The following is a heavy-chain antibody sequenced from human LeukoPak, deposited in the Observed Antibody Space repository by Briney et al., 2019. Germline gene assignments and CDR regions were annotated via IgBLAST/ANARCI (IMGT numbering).Heavy chain of an antibody. V-gene: IGHV1-69*08. CDR2: IIPFLDTT. CDR3: AREELLRYFDWQRYHYYYGMDV. D-gene: IGHD3-9*01. CDR1: GGTFSSFP. J-gene: IGHJ6*02. Sequence: SVKVSCKASGGTFSSFPISWVRQAPGQGLEWLGRIIPFLDTTNYAHKFQGRVKITADKSTSTAYMELRSLRSDDTAVYYCAREELLRYFDWQRYHYYYGMDVWGQGTTVTVSS.